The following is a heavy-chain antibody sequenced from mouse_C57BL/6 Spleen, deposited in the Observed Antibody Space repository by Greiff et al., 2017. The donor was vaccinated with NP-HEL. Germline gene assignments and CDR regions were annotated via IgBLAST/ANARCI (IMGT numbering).Heavy chain of an antibody. J-gene: IGHJ2*01. V-gene: IGHV1-61*01. CDR1: GYTFTSYW. D-gene: IGHD1-3*01. CDR2: IYPSDSET. Sequence: QVQLQQPGAELVRPGSSVKLSCKASGYTFTSYWMDWVKQRPGQGLEWIGNIYPSDSETHYNQKFKDKATLTVDKSSSTAYMQLSSLTSEDSAVYYCARRGSLRTFGYWGQGTTLTVSS. CDR3: ARRGSLRTFGY.